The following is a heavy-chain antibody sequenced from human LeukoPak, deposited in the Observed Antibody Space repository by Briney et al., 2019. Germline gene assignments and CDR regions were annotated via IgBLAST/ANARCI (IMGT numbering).Heavy chain of an antibody. V-gene: IGHV4-38-2*02. CDR3: ARGEWTVSFDI. J-gene: IGHJ3*02. D-gene: IGHD3-3*01. CDR1: GYSISSDYY. Sequence: ASETLSLTCSVAGYSISSDYYWGWIRQPPGKGLEWIGEINHSGSTNYNPSLKSRVTISVDTSKNQFSLKLSSVTAADTAVYYCARGEWTVSFDIWGQGTMVTVSS. CDR2: INHSGST.